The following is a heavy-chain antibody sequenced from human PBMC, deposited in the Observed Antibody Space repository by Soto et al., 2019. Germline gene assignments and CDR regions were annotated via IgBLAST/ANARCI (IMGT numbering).Heavy chain of an antibody. CDR3: ARRFYGYAFDI. J-gene: IGHJ3*02. D-gene: IGHD3-10*01. CDR2: IYYSGST. CDR1: GGSISSYY. V-gene: IGHV4-59*08. Sequence: SETLSLTCTVSGGSISSYYWSWIRQPPGKGLEWIGYIYYSGSTNYNPSLKSRVTISVDTSKNQFSLKLSSVTAADTAVYYCARRFYGYAFDIWGQGTMVTVSS.